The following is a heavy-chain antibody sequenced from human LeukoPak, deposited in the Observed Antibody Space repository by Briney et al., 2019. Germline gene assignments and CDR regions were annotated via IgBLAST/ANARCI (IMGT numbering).Heavy chain of an antibody. D-gene: IGHD3-10*01. Sequence: ASVNVSCKASGYTFTSYYMHWVRQAPGQGLEWMGIINPSGGSTSYAQRFQGRVTMTRDTSTSTVYMELSSLRSEDTAVYYCAITYGSGTIFYWGQGTLVTVSS. CDR1: GYTFTSYY. J-gene: IGHJ4*02. V-gene: IGHV1-46*01. CDR3: AITYGSGTIFY. CDR2: INPSGGST.